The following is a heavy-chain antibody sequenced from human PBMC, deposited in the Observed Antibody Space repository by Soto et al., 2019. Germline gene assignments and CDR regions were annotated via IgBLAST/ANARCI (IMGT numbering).Heavy chain of an antibody. V-gene: IGHV3-23*01. CDR2: ISGSGGSP. Sequence: GGSLRLSCSASGFLFSVYAMTWVRQAPGKGLEWVSSISGSGGSPYYADSVKGRFTISRDNSKNTLYLQMNSLRAEDTAVYYCAKARQYYDFWSGYYNLSYYYYYGMDVWGQGTTVTVSS. CDR3: AKARQYYDFWSGYYNLSYYYYYGMDV. D-gene: IGHD3-3*01. CDR1: GFLFSVYA. J-gene: IGHJ6*02.